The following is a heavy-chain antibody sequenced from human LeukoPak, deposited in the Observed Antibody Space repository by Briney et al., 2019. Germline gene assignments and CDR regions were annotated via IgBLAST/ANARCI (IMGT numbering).Heavy chain of an antibody. J-gene: IGHJ6*02. Sequence: ASVKVSCKASGYTFTSYGISWVRQAPGQGFEWMGWISAYNGNTNYAQKLQGRVTMTTDTSTSTAYMELRSLRSDDTAVYYCARGHDFWSIFYYYYGMDVWGQGTTVTVSS. V-gene: IGHV1-18*01. CDR3: ARGHDFWSIFYYYYGMDV. CDR2: ISAYNGNT. CDR1: GYTFTSYG. D-gene: IGHD3-3*01.